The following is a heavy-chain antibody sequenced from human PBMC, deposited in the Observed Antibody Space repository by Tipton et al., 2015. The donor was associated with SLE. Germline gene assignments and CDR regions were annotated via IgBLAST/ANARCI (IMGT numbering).Heavy chain of an antibody. CDR2: INHSGST. CDR3: ARGRGSSSSGHY. CDR1: GGSFSGYY. D-gene: IGHD6-6*01. V-gene: IGHV4-34*01. J-gene: IGHJ4*02. Sequence: TLSLTCAVYGGSFSGYYWSWIRQPPGKGLEWIGEINHSGSTNYNPSLKSRVTISVDTSKNQFSLKVSSVTAADTAVYYCARGRGSSSSGHYWGQGTLVTVSS.